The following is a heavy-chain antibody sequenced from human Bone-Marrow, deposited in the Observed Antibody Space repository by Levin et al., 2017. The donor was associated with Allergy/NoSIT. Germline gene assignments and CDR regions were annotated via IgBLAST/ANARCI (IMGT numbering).Heavy chain of an antibody. D-gene: IGHD6-19*01. CDR2: ISGSGTTT. CDR3: AKEDLAVAGTCFDH. CDR1: GFLFSNFD. V-gene: IGHV3-23*01. J-gene: IGHJ4*02. Sequence: GESLKISCAASGFLFSNFDMSWVRQAPGKGLEWVSGISGSGTTTNYADSVMGRFTISRDNSKNTMYLQMNSLRAEDTAIYYCAKEDLAVAGTCFDHWGQGTLVTVSS.